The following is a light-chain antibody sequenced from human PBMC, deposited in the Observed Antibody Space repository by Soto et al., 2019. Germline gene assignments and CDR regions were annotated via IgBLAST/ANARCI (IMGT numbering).Light chain of an antibody. CDR1: SSDIGAFNY. CDR3: SSYTGGLTYWV. J-gene: IGLJ3*02. V-gene: IGLV2-14*01. Sequence: QSALTQPASVSGSPGQSITISCTGTSSDIGAFNYVSWYQQHPGKAPKLIIFEVSNRPSGVSDRFSGAKSGNTASLIISGLQPADEADYHCSSYTGGLTYWVFGGGTKLTVL. CDR2: EVS.